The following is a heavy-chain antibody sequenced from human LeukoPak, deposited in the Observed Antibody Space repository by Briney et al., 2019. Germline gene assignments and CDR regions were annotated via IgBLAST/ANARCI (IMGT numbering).Heavy chain of an antibody. Sequence: SETLSLTCTVSGGSISSSSYQWVWLRQPPGKGLEGIGTISYSGSTYYSPSLKSRVTVSVDTSKNQFSLKLSPVTAADTAVYYCARISIVVVPGYFDYWGQGTLVTVSS. D-gene: IGHD2-2*01. CDR1: GGSISSSSYQ. CDR3: ARISIVVVPGYFDY. CDR2: ISYSGST. J-gene: IGHJ4*02. V-gene: IGHV4-39*01.